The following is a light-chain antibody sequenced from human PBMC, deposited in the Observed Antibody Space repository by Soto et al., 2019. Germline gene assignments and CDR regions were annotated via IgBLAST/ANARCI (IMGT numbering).Light chain of an antibody. CDR2: GAS. CDR1: QSVSSK. V-gene: IGKV3-11*01. CDR3: QQRSNWPPIT. Sequence: ETVLTQSPATLSVSPGERATLSCRASQSVSSKLAWYQQKPGQAPRLLIYGASTRAADIPARFGGSGSGTDFTLTISSLEPEDFAVYYCQQRSNWPPITFGQGTRLEIK. J-gene: IGKJ5*01.